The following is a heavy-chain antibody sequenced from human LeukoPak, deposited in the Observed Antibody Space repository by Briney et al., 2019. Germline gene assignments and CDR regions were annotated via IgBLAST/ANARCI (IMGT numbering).Heavy chain of an antibody. D-gene: IGHD4-17*01. CDR2: ISYDGSNK. Sequence: PGRSLRLFRAASGFTFSSYAMHWVRQAPGKGLEWVAVISYDGSNKYYADSVKGRFTISRDNSKNTLYLQMNSLRAEDTAVYYCARDSDNYGDPPETFDYWGQGTLVTVSS. J-gene: IGHJ4*02. V-gene: IGHV3-30*04. CDR3: ARDSDNYGDPPETFDY. CDR1: GFTFSSYA.